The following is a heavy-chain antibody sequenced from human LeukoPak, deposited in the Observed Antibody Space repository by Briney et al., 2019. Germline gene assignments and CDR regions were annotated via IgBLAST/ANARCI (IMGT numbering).Heavy chain of an antibody. V-gene: IGHV4-4*07. CDR1: GGSFSGYY. D-gene: IGHD3-22*01. CDR3: ARDSMYYDSGDAFDI. J-gene: IGHJ3*02. CDR2: IYTSGST. Sequence: PSETLSLTCAVYGGSFSGYYWSWIRQPAGKGLEWIGRIYTSGSTNYNPSLKSRVTMSVDTSKNQFSLKLSSVTAADTAVYYCARDSMYYDSGDAFDIWGQGTMVTVSS.